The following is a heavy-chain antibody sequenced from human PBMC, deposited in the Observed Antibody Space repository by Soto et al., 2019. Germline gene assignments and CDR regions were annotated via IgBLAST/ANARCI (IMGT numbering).Heavy chain of an antibody. CDR1: GFTFSSYA. V-gene: IGHV3-30-3*01. CDR3: ARPDYGSGSYPDY. D-gene: IGHD3-10*01. CDR2: ISYDGSNK. J-gene: IGHJ4*02. Sequence: QVQLVESGGGVVQPGRSLRLYWAASGFTFSSYAMQWVRQAPGKGLEWVAVISYDGSNKYYADSVKGRFTISRDNSKNTLYLQMNSLRAEDTAVYYCARPDYGSGSYPDYWGQGTLVTVSS.